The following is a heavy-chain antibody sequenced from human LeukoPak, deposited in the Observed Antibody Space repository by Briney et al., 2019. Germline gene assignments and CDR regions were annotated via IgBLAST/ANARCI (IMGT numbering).Heavy chain of an antibody. CDR3: ARSFGVVMDCYYYGMDV. CDR1: GFTFSSYW. CDR2: IKQDGSEK. J-gene: IGHJ6*02. D-gene: IGHD3-3*01. V-gene: IGHV3-7*01. Sequence: PGGSLRLSCAASGFTFSSYWMSWVRQAPGKGLEWVANIKQDGSEKYYVDSVKGRFTISRDNAKNSLYLQMNSLRAEDTAVYYCARSFGVVMDCYYYGMDVWGQGTTVTVSS.